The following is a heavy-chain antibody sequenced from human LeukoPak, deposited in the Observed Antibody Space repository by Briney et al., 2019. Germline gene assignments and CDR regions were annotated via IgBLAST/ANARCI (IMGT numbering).Heavy chain of an antibody. D-gene: IGHD3-10*01. Sequence: GGSLRLSCAASGFXFSNYAFTWVRQAPGKGLEWVSPISGTGRSTYYADSVKGRFTISRDSSKNTLYLQMNSLRAEDTAVYFCAKDLTSGNFGYYFDYWGQGTLVTVSS. CDR3: AKDLTSGNFGYYFDY. V-gene: IGHV3-23*01. CDR1: GFXFSNYA. CDR2: ISGTGRST. J-gene: IGHJ4*02.